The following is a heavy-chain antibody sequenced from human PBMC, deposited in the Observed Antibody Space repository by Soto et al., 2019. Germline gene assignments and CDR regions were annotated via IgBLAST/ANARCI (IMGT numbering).Heavy chain of an antibody. CDR3: ARTHLRDTAMGFDY. Sequence: QVQLVESGGGVVQPGRSLRLSCAASGFTFSSYGMHWVRQAPGKGLEWVAVIWYDGSNKYYADSVKGRFTISRDNSKNTLYLQMNSLRAEDTAVYYCARTHLRDTAMGFDYWGQGTLVTVSS. V-gene: IGHV3-33*01. D-gene: IGHD5-18*01. CDR1: GFTFSSYG. CDR2: IWYDGSNK. J-gene: IGHJ4*02.